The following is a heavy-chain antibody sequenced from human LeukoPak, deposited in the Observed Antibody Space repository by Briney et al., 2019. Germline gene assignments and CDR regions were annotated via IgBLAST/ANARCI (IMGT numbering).Heavy chain of an antibody. CDR1: GGSISSSSYY. Sequence: SETLSLTCTVSGGSISSSSYYWGWIRQPPGKGLEWIGSIYYSGSTYYNPSLKSRVPISVDTSKNQFSLKLSSVTAADTAVYYCARDPQTYYFDYWGQGTLVTVSS. J-gene: IGHJ4*02. CDR3: ARDPQTYYFDY. CDR2: IYYSGST. V-gene: IGHV4-39*02.